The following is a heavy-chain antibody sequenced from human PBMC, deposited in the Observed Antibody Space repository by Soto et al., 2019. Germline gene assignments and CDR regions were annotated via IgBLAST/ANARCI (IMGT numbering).Heavy chain of an antibody. D-gene: IGHD6-13*01. CDR2: IRSEAYSGTS. V-gene: IGHV3-49*04. Sequence: PGGSLRLSCTGSGFTFADNAVSWVRQAPGKGPGRVGLIRSEAYSGTSEYTAFVRCRFSISRDDFKSIAYLQMNSLKTEDTAVYYCSRYLQQGAPPGDFWGQGNLVTVSS. CDR3: SRYLQQGAPPGDF. CDR1: GFTFADNA. J-gene: IGHJ4*02.